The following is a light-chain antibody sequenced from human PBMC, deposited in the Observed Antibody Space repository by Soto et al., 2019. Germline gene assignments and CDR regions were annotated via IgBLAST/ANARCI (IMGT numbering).Light chain of an antibody. CDR3: QQYNSYSLT. V-gene: IGKV1-5*01. CDR1: QSISSW. Sequence: DIPMTQSPSTLSASVGDIVTITCRASQSISSWLAWYQQKPGKAPKLLIYDASSLESGVPSRFGGSGSGTEFTLTISSLQPDDFATYYCQQYNSYSLTFGGGTKVEIK. J-gene: IGKJ4*01. CDR2: DAS.